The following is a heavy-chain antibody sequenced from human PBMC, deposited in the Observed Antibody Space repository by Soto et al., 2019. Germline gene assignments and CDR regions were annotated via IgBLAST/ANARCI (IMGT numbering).Heavy chain of an antibody. V-gene: IGHV4-59*01. J-gene: IGHJ4*02. CDR1: GFSISSYY. CDR3: ERSSYGDYVYFDY. CDR2: IYYSGST. Sequence: AETLSLTCTVSGFSISSYYWSWIRQPPGKGLEWIGYIYYSGSTNYNPSLKSRVTILVDTSKNPFSLKLSSVTAADTAVYSCERSSYGDYVYFDYWGQGTLVTVSS. D-gene: IGHD4-17*01.